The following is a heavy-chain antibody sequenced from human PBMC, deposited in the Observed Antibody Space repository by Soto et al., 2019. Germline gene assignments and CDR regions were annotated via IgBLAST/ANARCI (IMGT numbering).Heavy chain of an antibody. CDR3: GHRTTTVIWGFRP. V-gene: IGHV2-5*02. J-gene: IGHJ5*02. CDR1: GFSLTTSGVG. Sequence: QITLQESGPTLVTPTQTLTLTCPFSGFSLTTSGVGVGWIRQPPGTTLEWLALIYWDDAKRYSPSLTSRLTITNDTSKNQVVLTMTHMAPADTATYFCGHRTTTVIWGFRPWGPGVLGTFSS. CDR2: IYWDDAK. D-gene: IGHD4-17*01.